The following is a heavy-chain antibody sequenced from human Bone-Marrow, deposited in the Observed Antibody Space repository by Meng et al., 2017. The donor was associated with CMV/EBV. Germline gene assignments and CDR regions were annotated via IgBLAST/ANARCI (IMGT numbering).Heavy chain of an antibody. V-gene: IGHV3-21*01. D-gene: IGHD1/OR15-1a*01. CDR3: VTDSSATTGGMDV. CDR2: ISMSSDYK. J-gene: IGHJ6*02. Sequence: GESLKIPCAASGFTFNRHSINWVRQAPGRGLEWVSFISMSSDYKYYADSVKGRFTISRDNDKNSLSLQNSSLKHGDTALYYCVTDSSATTGGMDVWGQGTTVTVSS. CDR1: GFTFNRHS.